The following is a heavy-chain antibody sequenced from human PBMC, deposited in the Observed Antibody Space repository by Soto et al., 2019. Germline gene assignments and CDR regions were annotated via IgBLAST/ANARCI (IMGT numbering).Heavy chain of an antibody. Sequence: GGSLRLSCAVSGFPFSSYAMGWVRRTPAKGLEWVASISAGSTYIEYADSVRGRFTISRDNTRTSLYLQMDSLGVEDTALYYCVRGTGRDSRNFDYWGRGTLVTVSS. CDR1: GFPFSSYA. CDR3: VRGTGRDSRNFDY. J-gene: IGHJ4*02. CDR2: ISAGSTYI. V-gene: IGHV3-21*01. D-gene: IGHD2-21*02.